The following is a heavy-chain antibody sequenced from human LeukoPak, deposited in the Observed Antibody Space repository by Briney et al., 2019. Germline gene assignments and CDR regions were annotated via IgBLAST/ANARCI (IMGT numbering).Heavy chain of an antibody. CDR1: GGSFSGYY. J-gene: IGHJ4*02. V-gene: IGHV4-34*01. Sequence: PSETLSLTCAVYGGSFSGYYWSWIRQPPGKGLEWIGEINHSGSTNYNPSLKSRATISVDTSKNQFSLKLSSVTAADTAVYYCARRTLMDYRYYDYWGQGTLVTVSS. D-gene: IGHD3-16*02. CDR2: INHSGST. CDR3: ARRTLMDYRYYDY.